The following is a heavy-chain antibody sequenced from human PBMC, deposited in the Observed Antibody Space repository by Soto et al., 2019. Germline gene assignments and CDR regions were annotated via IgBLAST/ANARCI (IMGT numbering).Heavy chain of an antibody. Sequence: GSLRLSCAASGFTFSSYSMNWVRQAPGKGLEWVSYISSSSSTIYYADSVKGRFTISRDNAKNSLYLQMNSLRAEDTAVYYCAREAHRPSEWLRFGGPFDYWGQGTLVTVSS. CDR2: ISSSSSTI. CDR1: GFTFSSYS. CDR3: AREAHRPSEWLRFGGPFDY. J-gene: IGHJ4*02. D-gene: IGHD5-12*01. V-gene: IGHV3-48*01.